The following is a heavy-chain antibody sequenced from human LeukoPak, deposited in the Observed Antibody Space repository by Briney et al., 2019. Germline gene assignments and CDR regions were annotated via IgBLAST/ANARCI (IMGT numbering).Heavy chain of an antibody. Sequence: SQTLSLTCAVSGGSISSGGYSWSWIRQPPGKGLEWIGYIYHSGSTYYIPSLKSRVTISVDRSKNQFSLKLSSVTAADTAVYYCARGYGAFDIWGQGTMVTVSS. CDR1: GGSISSGGYS. CDR2: IYHSGST. CDR3: ARGYGAFDI. V-gene: IGHV4-30-2*01. D-gene: IGHD1-14*01. J-gene: IGHJ3*02.